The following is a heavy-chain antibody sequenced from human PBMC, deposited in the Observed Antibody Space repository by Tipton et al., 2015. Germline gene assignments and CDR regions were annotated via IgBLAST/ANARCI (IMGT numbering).Heavy chain of an antibody. J-gene: IGHJ4*02. CDR2: IYYGGST. Sequence: TLSLTCTVSGGSIGSSSYYWGWIRQPPGKGLEWIGSIYYGGSTYYNPSLKSRVTISVDTFKNQFSLKLSSVTAADTAVYYCARRLYRTSWYFDCWGQGTLVTVSS. D-gene: IGHD6-13*01. V-gene: IGHV4-39*01. CDR3: ARRLYRTSWYFDC. CDR1: GGSIGSSSYY.